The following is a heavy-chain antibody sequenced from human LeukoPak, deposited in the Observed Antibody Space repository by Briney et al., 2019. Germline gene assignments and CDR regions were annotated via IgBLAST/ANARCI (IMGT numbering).Heavy chain of an antibody. CDR2: ISSSSSYI. CDR3: ANSVGARDFDY. D-gene: IGHD1-26*01. V-gene: IGHV3-21*01. Sequence: GGSLRLSCAASGFTFSSYSMNWVRQAPGKGLEWVSSISSSSSYIYYADSVEGRFTISRDNAKNSLYLQMNSLRAEDTAVYYCANSVGARDFDYWGQGTLVTVSS. CDR1: GFTFSSYS. J-gene: IGHJ4*02.